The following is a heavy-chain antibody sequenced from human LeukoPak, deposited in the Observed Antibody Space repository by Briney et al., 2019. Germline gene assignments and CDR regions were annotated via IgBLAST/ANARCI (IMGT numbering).Heavy chain of an antibody. Sequence: PGGSLRLSCAASGFTFSSYWMSWVRQAPGKGLEWVANIKQDGSEKYYVDSVKGRFTISRDNAKNSLYLQMNSLRAEDTAVYYYAREFRRITIFGVAYDAFDIWGQGTMVTVSS. D-gene: IGHD3-3*01. CDR2: IKQDGSEK. CDR1: GFTFSSYW. CDR3: AREFRRITIFGVAYDAFDI. V-gene: IGHV3-7*01. J-gene: IGHJ3*02.